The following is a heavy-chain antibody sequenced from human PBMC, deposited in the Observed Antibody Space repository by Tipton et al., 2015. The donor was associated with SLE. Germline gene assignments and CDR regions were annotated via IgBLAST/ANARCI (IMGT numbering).Heavy chain of an antibody. D-gene: IGHD3-10*01. Sequence: SLRLSCAGSGFKFFVYAMSWVRQPPGKGLQGISNINWSGGSTTYADSVKDRFIISRDNANNSLFLQMNSLSVEDTALYYCTLRGVQTQFDPWGPGILVTVSS. V-gene: IGHV3-20*04. CDR3: TLRGVQTQFDP. CDR2: INWSGGST. J-gene: IGHJ5*02. CDR1: GFKFFVYA.